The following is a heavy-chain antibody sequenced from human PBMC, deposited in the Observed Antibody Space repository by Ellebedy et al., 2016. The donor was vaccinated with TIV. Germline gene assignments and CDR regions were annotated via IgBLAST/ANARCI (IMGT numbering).Heavy chain of an antibody. CDR3: ARGTATELHY. V-gene: IGHV3-74*01. J-gene: IGHJ4*02. Sequence: GGSLRLSXVASELSSTGYWMHWVRQAPGKGLVWVSRIDSGGTSTSYADSVMGRFTISRDNAKSTLYLQMNSLRAEDTAVYYCARGTATELHYWGQGTLVTVSS. D-gene: IGHD5-12*01. CDR1: ELSSTGYW. CDR2: IDSGGTST.